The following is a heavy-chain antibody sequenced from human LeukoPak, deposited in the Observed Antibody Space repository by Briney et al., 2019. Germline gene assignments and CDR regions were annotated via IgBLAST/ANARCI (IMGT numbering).Heavy chain of an antibody. J-gene: IGHJ4*02. CDR1: YYTFTSYG. D-gene: IGHD6-19*01. Sequence: ASVKVSCKASYYTFTSYGITWVRQAPGQGLEWVGWISAYNGNTNYAQKFQGRVTMTTDTSTSTAYMELRSLRSDDTAVYYCARDGKVAAYGDYWGQGTLVTVSS. V-gene: IGHV1-18*01. CDR2: ISAYNGNT. CDR3: ARDGKVAAYGDY.